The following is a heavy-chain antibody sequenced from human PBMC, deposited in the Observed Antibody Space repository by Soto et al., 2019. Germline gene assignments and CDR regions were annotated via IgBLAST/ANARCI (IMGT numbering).Heavy chain of an antibody. V-gene: IGHV3-21*01. CDR1: GFTFSSYS. Sequence: PGGSLRLSCAASGFTFSSYSMNWVRQAPGKGLEWVSSISSSSSYIYYADSVKGRFTISRENAKNSLYLKMNSLRAEDTAVYYCARQDRGGYYYYYGMDVWGQGPTVTVSS. D-gene: IGHD2-15*01. CDR3: ARQDRGGYYYYYGMDV. J-gene: IGHJ6*02. CDR2: ISSSSSYI.